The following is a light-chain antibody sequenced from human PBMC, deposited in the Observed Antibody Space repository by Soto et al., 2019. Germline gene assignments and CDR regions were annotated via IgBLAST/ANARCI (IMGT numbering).Light chain of an antibody. V-gene: IGLV2-14*03. CDR1: SSDVGGYNY. J-gene: IGLJ3*02. CDR2: EVS. CDR3: SSYTSSSTWV. Sequence: QSALTQPASVSGSPGQSITISCTGTSSDVGGYNYVSWYQQHPGEAPKLMIYEVSNRPSGVSNRFSGSKSGNTASLTISGLQTEDEADYYCSSYTSSSTWVFGGGTKLTVL.